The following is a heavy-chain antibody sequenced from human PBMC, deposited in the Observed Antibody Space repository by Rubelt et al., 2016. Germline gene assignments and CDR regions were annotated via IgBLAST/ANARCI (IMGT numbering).Heavy chain of an antibody. CDR2: ISSGGTT. Sequence: QVQLQETGPVLVKPSETLSLTCTVSGGSIYANYWTWIRQPPGKGLEWIGYISSGGTTSYNSSLESRVTISRDRSKNRFSLRRGSVTAADTAVYYGAASTARLTTDCDYWGQGTLVTVSS. D-gene: IGHD1-14*01. J-gene: IGHJ4*02. CDR3: AASTARLTTDCDY. V-gene: IGHV4-59*12. CDR1: GGSIYANY.